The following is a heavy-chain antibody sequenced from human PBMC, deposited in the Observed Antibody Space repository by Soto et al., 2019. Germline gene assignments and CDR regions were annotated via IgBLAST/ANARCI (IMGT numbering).Heavy chain of an antibody. D-gene: IGHD6-6*01. CDR2: ISAYNGNT. CDR3: ARVYSSSYTPPYYYYYYMDV. V-gene: IGHV1-18*01. J-gene: IGHJ6*03. CDR1: GYTFTSYG. Sequence: QVQLVQSGAEVKKPGASVKVSCKASGYTFTSYGISWVRQAPGQGLEWMGWISAYNGNTNNAQKLQGRVTMTTDTSTSTAYMELRSLRSDDTAVYYCARVYSSSYTPPYYYYYYMDVWGKGTTVTVSS.